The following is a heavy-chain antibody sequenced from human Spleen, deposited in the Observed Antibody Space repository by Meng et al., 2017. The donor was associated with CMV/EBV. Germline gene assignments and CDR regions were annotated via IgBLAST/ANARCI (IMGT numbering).Heavy chain of an antibody. D-gene: IGHD3-22*01. Sequence: SGDRFTSSGFSWVRPAPGQGLNWMGTFIPILNVAEYEREFQGRVSITADKSTSTTYMELSSLRSADTAVYYCARSPSILVAHSEIDVWGQGTLVTVSS. CDR2: FIPILNVA. CDR3: ARSPSILVAHSEIDV. V-gene: IGHV1-69*04. CDR1: GDRFTSSG. J-gene: IGHJ4*02.